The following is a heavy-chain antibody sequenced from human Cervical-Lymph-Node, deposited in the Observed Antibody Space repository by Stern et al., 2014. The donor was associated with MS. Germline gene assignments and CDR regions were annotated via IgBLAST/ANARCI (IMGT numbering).Heavy chain of an antibody. CDR2: ISAYNGNT. CDR1: GYTFTSYG. D-gene: IGHD5-18*01. J-gene: IGHJ4*01. CDR3: ARSGKDGSWIQLWPEGY. V-gene: IGHV1-18*01. Sequence: VQLVQSGAEVKKPGASVKVSCKASGYTFTSYGISWVRQAPGQGLELMGWISAYNGNTNYAQTLRGRVAMTADASTGTAYMELRSLRSDDTAVYYCARSGKDGSWIQLWPEGYWGHGTLVTVFS.